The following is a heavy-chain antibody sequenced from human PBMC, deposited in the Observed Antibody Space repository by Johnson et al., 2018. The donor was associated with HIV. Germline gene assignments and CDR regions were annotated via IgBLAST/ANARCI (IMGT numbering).Heavy chain of an antibody. CDR1: GFTFDDYG. CDR3: ARDGLDAFDI. V-gene: IGHV3-20*04. CDR2: INWNGGST. Sequence: VQLVESGGRFVQPGRSLRLSCAASGFTFDDYGMSWVRQAPGKGLEWVSGINWNGGSTAYGDSVKGRFTISRDNSKNTLYLQMNSLRAEDTAVYYCARDGLDAFDIWGQGTMVTVSS. J-gene: IGHJ3*02.